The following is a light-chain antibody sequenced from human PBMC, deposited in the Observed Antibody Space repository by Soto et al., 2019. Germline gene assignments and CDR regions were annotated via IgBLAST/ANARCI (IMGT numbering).Light chain of an antibody. Sequence: EIVLTQSPATLPLSPGERATLSCRASQSVSSYLAWYQQKPGQAPRLLIYDASNRATRIPARFSGSGSGTDFHLTISSLEPEDFAVYYCQKRSNWPSTFGQGTKVEIK. CDR2: DAS. V-gene: IGKV3-11*01. CDR3: QKRSNWPST. CDR1: QSVSSY. J-gene: IGKJ1*01.